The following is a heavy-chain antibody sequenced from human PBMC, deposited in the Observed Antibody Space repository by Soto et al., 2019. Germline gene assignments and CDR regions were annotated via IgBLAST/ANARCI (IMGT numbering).Heavy chain of an antibody. Sequence: QVQLVESGGGVVQPGKSLRLACVASGFTFSSHGMHWVRQAPGKGLEWVAVIWYDGSKQEYADSVKGRFTISRDNSKNTVYLQMSSLRAEDTAVYYCARADIGTSGMAVWGQGTTVTVSS. CDR1: GFTFSSHG. V-gene: IGHV3-33*01. CDR2: IWYDGSKQ. CDR3: ARADIGTSGMAV. J-gene: IGHJ6*02. D-gene: IGHD2-15*01.